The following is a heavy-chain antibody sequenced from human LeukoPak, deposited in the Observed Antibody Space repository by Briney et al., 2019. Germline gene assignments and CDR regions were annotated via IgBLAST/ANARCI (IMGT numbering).Heavy chain of an antibody. D-gene: IGHD1-1*01. CDR2: TYYRSKWYN. J-gene: IGHJ4*02. CDR1: GDSVSSNSAA. Sequence: SQTLSLTCAISGDSVSSNSAAWNWIRQSPSRGLEWLGRTYYRSKWYNDHAESVKNRITINPDTSKNQFSLELTSVTPEDTAMYFCATGNYHFDQWGQGTLVTVSP. V-gene: IGHV6-1*01. CDR3: ATGNYHFDQ.